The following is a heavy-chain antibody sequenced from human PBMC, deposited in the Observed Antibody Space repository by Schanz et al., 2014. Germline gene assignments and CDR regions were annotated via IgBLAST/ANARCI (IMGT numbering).Heavy chain of an antibody. CDR2: ISGSASRT. J-gene: IGHJ4*02. D-gene: IGHD2-15*01. CDR3: ARDKGGLIPFDY. V-gene: IGHV3-23*04. CDR1: GFTFSTYA. Sequence: DVRLVESGGGLVQPGGSLRLSCAASGFTFSTYAMSWVRQAPGKGLEWVSAISGSASRTYYADSVKGRFTISRDNAKNSLYLQMNSLRAEDTAVYYCARDKGGLIPFDYWGQGTLVAVSS.